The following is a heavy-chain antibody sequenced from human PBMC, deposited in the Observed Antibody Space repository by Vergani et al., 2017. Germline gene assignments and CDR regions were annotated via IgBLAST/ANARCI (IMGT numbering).Heavy chain of an antibody. D-gene: IGHD6-19*01. J-gene: IGHJ4*02. CDR3: AREPASSGWTHXFDY. CDR2: IYTSGST. CDR1: GGSISSGSYY. V-gene: IGHV4-61*02. Sequence: QVQLQESGPGLVKPSQTLSLTCTVSGGSISSGSYYWSWIRQPAGKGLEWIGRIYTSGSTNYNPSLKSRVTISVDTSKNQFSLKLSSVTAADTAVYYCAREPASSGWTHXFDYWGRGTLVTVSS.